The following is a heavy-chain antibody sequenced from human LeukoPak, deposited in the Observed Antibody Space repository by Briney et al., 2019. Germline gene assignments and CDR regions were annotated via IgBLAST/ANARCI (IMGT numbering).Heavy chain of an antibody. V-gene: IGHV4-34*01. CDR2: INHSGST. CDR1: GGSFSGYY. D-gene: IGHD2-2*01. CDR3: ARVRPIVVVPAATYYYYYYMDV. Sequence: SETLSLTCAVYGGSFSGYYWSWIRQPPGKGLEWIGEINHSGSTNYNPSLKSRVTISVDTSKNQFSLKLSSVTAADTAVYYCARVRPIVVVPAATYYYYYYMDVWGKGTTVTVSS. J-gene: IGHJ6*03.